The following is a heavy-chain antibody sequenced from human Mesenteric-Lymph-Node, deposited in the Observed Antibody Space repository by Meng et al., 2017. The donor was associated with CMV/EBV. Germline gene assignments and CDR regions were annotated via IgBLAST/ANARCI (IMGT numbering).Heavy chain of an antibody. CDR2: ITTKANGGTT. J-gene: IGHJ5*02. Sequence: GGSLRLSCTGFGFTFGDYALNWVRQAPGKGLEWVSFITTKANGGTTGYAASVKGRFTISRDDSKSIAYLQMNSLKTEDTAVYYCSRGFSLWSWGQGTLVTVSS. CDR1: GFTFGDYA. V-gene: IGHV3-49*04. D-gene: IGHD3-10*01. CDR3: SRGFSLWS.